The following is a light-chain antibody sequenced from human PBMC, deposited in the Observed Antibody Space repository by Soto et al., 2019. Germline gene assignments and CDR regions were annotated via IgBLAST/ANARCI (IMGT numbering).Light chain of an antibody. CDR3: QQYYKWPLT. V-gene: IGKV3-15*01. J-gene: IGKJ4*01. CDR1: ETVTSS. CDR2: GAS. Sequence: EIVMTQSPATLSVSPGERATLSCRASETVTSSLAWYQQKPGRAPRLLIYGASTRATGIPTRFSGSGSATEFTLTISSLQPEDFAVYSCQQYYKWPLTFGGGTKVDIK.